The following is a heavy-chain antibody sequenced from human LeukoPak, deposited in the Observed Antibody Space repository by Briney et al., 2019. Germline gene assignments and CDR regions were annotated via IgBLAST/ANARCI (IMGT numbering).Heavy chain of an antibody. J-gene: IGHJ4*02. D-gene: IGHD6-13*01. V-gene: IGHV4-59*11. CDR2: IYYSGST. CDR3: ARQSSSWTRFDY. CDR1: CGSISSHY. Sequence: SETLSLTCTVSCGSISSHYWRWIRQPPGKGLEWIGYIYYSGSTNYNPSLKSRVTISVDTSKNQFSLKLSSVTAADTAVYYCARQSSSWTRFDYWGQGTLVTVSS.